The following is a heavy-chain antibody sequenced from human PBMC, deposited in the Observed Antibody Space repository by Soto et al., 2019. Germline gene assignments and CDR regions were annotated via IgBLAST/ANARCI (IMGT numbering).Heavy chain of an antibody. D-gene: IGHD3-3*01. V-gene: IGHV3-33*01. J-gene: IGHJ4*02. CDR1: GFTFSSYD. CDR3: ARGKEDFWRGPLDY. CDR2: IWYDGSNK. Sequence: QVQLVESGGGVVQPGRSLRLSCAASGFTFSSYDMHWVRQAPGKGLEWVAAIWYDGSNKYYADSVKGRFTISRDNSKNTLYLQMHSLRVEGTAVYYCARGKEDFWRGPLDYWGQGTLVTVSS.